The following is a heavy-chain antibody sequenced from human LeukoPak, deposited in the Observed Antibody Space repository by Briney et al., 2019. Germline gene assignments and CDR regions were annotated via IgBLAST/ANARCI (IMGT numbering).Heavy chain of an antibody. J-gene: IGHJ4*02. V-gene: IGHV4-39*01. Sequence: SETLSLTCAVSGGSISNSHYWGWIRQPPGKGLEWIGSIYYSGSTYYNPSLKSRVTISVDTSKNQFSLKLSSVTAADTAVYYCASRPSSSWYYFDYWGQGTLVTVSS. D-gene: IGHD6-13*01. CDR1: GGSISNSHY. CDR2: IYYSGST. CDR3: ASRPSSSWYYFDY.